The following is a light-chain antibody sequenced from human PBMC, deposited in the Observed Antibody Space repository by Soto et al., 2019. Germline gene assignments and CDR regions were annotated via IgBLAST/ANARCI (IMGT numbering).Light chain of an antibody. CDR2: DVS. Sequence: QSALTQPASVSGSPGQSIPISCTGTNSDVGGYNYVSWYQQHPGKAPKLMIYDVSNRPSGVSSRFSGSKSGNTASLTISWLQPENEADYYCSSYTSTSTLEVFGGGTQLTVL. V-gene: IGLV2-14*01. CDR1: NSDVGGYNY. J-gene: IGLJ3*02. CDR3: SSYTSTSTLEV.